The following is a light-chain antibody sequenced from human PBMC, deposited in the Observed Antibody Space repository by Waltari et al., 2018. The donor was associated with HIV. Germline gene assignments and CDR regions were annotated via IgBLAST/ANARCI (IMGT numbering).Light chain of an antibody. Sequence: QSVLTQPPSASATPGQRVAIYCSGTWQDLGSNVVYWYQLLPGTTPKLLISRDDQRPSGVPDRFSGSKSDSSASLAVTDLRSEDEGEYFCSTWDNSLGTYIFGGGTKLTVL. CDR2: RDD. CDR1: WQDLGSNV. J-gene: IGLJ2*01. V-gene: IGLV1-47*01. CDR3: STWDNSLGTYI.